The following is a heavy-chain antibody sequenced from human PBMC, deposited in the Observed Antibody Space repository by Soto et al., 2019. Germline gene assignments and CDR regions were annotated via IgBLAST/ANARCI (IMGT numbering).Heavy chain of an antibody. CDR3: AREKTACTLDYGLDV. Sequence: GGSLRLSCVVSGFTFNSYSINWVRQAPWKGLEWVSSISPRGDIYYADSVKGRFTISRDNAKNSLSLEMDSVRVEDTGVYYCAREKTACTLDYGLDVCGRGTTVTFSS. D-gene: IGHD2-21*02. CDR1: GFTFNSYS. J-gene: IGHJ6*02. V-gene: IGHV3-21*01. CDR2: ISPRGDI.